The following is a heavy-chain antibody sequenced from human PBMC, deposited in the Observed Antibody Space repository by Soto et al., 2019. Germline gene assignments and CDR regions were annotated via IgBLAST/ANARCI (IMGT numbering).Heavy chain of an antibody. CDR3: ASGEARHLLDY. CDR1: GGTFNSYA. D-gene: IGHD3-3*01. J-gene: IGHJ4*02. CDR2: LIPAVGIP. V-gene: IGHV1-69*01. Sequence: QVQLLQSGAEVKKPGSSVRVSCTASGGTFNSYAFSWVRHAPGQGLEWMGGLIPAVGIPNYAQKFQGRVTLSADASTGTAYMELRGLRSEDSAVYYCASGEARHLLDYWGQGTRVTVSS.